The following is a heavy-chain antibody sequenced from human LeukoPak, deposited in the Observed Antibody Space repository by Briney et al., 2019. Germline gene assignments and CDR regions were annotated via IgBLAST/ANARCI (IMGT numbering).Heavy chain of an antibody. D-gene: IGHD3-10*01. CDR1: GFTFSSYN. CDR3: ASVVRGNWFDP. CDR2: ISSSSSYI. V-gene: IGHV3-21*01. Sequence: NPGGSLRLSCAASGFTFSSYNMNWVRQAPGTGLEWVSYISSSSSYIYYADSVKGRFTISRDNAKNSLYLQMNSLRAEDTAVYYCASVVRGNWFDPWGQGTLVTVSS. J-gene: IGHJ5*02.